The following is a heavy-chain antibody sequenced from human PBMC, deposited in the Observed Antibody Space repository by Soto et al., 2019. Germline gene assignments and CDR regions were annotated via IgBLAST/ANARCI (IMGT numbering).Heavy chain of an antibody. D-gene: IGHD2-21*01. CDR3: AKVAPFILGSPF. J-gene: IGHJ4*02. CDR2: ISLYSDGT. V-gene: IGHV1-18*01. Sequence: ASVKVSCRTYGYTFSKYGITWVRQDAGQPLEWLGWISLYSDGTNDAQKFQGRVSMTTDTSTTAAHMELRSVTADDAGLYYCAKVAPFILGSPFWGQGTLVTVSS. CDR1: GYTFSKYG.